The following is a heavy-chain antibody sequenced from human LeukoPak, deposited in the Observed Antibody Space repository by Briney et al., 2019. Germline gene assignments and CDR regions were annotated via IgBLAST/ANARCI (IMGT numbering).Heavy chain of an antibody. CDR1: GFTVSGTY. CDR3: AKDSPGYYDSSGYEA. V-gene: IGHV3-23*01. CDR2: ISGSGGST. Sequence: GGSLRLSCAASGFTVSGTYMSWVRQAPGKGLEWVSAISGSGGSTYYADSVKGRFTISRDNSKNTLYLQMNSLRAEDTAVYYCAKDSPGYYDSSGYEAWGQGTLVTVSS. J-gene: IGHJ4*02. D-gene: IGHD3-22*01.